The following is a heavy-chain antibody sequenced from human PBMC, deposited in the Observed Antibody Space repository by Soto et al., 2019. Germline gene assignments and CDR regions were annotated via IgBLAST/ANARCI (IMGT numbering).Heavy chain of an antibody. D-gene: IGHD2-8*01. V-gene: IGHV3-48*01. J-gene: IGHJ6*03. CDR1: GFTFSVYS. Sequence: GGSLRLSCAASGFTFSVYSMNWVRQAPGKGLEWVSYISSGSSNINYADSVKGRFTISRDNAKNSLYLQMNSLRAEDTAVYYCARNSGDGVAYYYMDVWGKGTMVTVSS. CDR2: ISSGSSNI. CDR3: ARNSGDGVAYYYMDV.